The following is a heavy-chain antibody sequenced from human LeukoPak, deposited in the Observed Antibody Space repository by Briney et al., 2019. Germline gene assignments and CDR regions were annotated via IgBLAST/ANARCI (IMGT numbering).Heavy chain of an antibody. CDR1: GGSISNTNW. D-gene: IGHD4-23*01. J-gene: IGHJ4*02. V-gene: IGHV4-4*02. Sequence: PSETLSLTCGVSGGSISNTNWWSWVRQPPGKGLEWIGHIHYSGNTYYNPSLKSRVSISVDTSKNQFSLKLSSVTAADTAVYYCARENNDYGGKKAFDYWGQGTLVTVSS. CDR3: ARENNDYGGKKAFDY. CDR2: IHYSGNT.